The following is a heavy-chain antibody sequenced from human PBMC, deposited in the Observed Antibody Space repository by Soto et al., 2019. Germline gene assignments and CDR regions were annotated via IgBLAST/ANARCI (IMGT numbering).Heavy chain of an antibody. CDR1: GGSISSYY. CDR3: ARGGTSSWYFDR. D-gene: IGHD1-1*01. J-gene: IGHJ2*01. CDR2: IYYSGST. V-gene: IGHV4-59*01. Sequence: QVQLQESGPGLVKPSETLSLTCTVSGGSISSYYWNWIRQPPGKGLEWIGYIYYSGSTNYNPPLKGRVTMSVDTSKNHFSLRLSSVTAADTAVYYCARGGTSSWYFDRWGRGTLVTVSS.